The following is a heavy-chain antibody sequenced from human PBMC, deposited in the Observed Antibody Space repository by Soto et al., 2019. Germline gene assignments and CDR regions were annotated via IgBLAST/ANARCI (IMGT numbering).Heavy chain of an antibody. CDR2: ISYDGSNK. CDR3: AKDGAPYVEMDKIFFDS. CDR1: GFTFSSYG. D-gene: IGHD2-2*03. Sequence: QVQLVESGGGVVQPGRSLRLSCAASGFTFSSYGMHWVRQAPGKGLEWVAVISYDGSNKYYADSVKGRFTISRDNSKNTLYLQMNSLRAEDTAVYYCAKDGAPYVEMDKIFFDSWCQGTLVTVSS. J-gene: IGHJ4*02. V-gene: IGHV3-30*18.